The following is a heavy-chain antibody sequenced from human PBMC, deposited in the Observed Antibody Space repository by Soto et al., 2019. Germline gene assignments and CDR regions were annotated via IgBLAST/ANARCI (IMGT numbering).Heavy chain of an antibody. D-gene: IGHD3-16*01. V-gene: IGHV3-11*01. CDR2: ISGSGRTI. CDR1: GIVFSDY. Sequence: QVQLVESGGGLVKPGGSLRLSCAASGIVFSDYMSWVRQAPGKGLEWLSYISGSGRTIYSADSVKGRFTISRDNATNSLYLQMNNVRTEDTAVYYCARLPFPWGWFDPWCQGTQVTVSS. CDR3: ARLPFPWGWFDP. J-gene: IGHJ5*02.